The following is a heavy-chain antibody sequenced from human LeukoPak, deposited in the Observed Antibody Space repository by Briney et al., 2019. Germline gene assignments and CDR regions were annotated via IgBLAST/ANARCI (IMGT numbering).Heavy chain of an antibody. V-gene: IGHV4-39*01. CDR3: ARLTKGRYFDYIFAF. CDR1: GFSVSGPLSY. CDR2: INFIGRT. D-gene: IGHD3-9*01. J-gene: IGHJ4*02. Sequence: SETLSLTCTVSGFSVSGPLSYWGWVRQPPGKGLEWIAEINFIGRTSYNSSLNSRVTMSVDTSKNQFSLKMTSLTAADTAVYFCARLTKGRYFDYIFAFWGQGILVTVSS.